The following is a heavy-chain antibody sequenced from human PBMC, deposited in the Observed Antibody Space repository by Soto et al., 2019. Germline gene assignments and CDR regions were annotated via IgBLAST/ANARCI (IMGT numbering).Heavy chain of an antibody. J-gene: IGHJ6*02. D-gene: IGHD6-13*01. Sequence: QVQLVQSGAEVKKPGASVKVSCKASGYTFTSYYMHCVRQAPGQGLEWMGIINPSGGSTSYAQKFQGRVTMTRDTSTSTVYMELSSRRSEDTAVYYCARDLIAAAGTPYYYYYGMDVWGQGTTVTVSS. CDR1: GYTFTSYY. CDR3: ARDLIAAAGTPYYYYYGMDV. CDR2: INPSGGST. V-gene: IGHV1-46*01.